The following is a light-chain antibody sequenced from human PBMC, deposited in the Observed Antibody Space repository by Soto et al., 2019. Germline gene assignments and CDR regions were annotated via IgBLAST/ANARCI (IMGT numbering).Light chain of an antibody. CDR1: QSLVDSDGNTH. V-gene: IGKV2-24*01. CDR2: KIS. Sequence: DIVMTQTPLSSPVTLGQPASISCRSSQSLVDSDGNTHLSWLQQRPGQPPRLLIDKISNRFSGVPDRFSGSGAGTDFTLKISRVEAEDVGLDYCMQTAQFPRTFGQGTKVEIK. J-gene: IGKJ1*01. CDR3: MQTAQFPRT.